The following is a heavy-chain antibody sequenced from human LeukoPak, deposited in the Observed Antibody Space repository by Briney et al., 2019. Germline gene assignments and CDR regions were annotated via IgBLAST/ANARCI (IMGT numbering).Heavy chain of an antibody. D-gene: IGHD1/OR15-1a*01. J-gene: IGHJ4*02. CDR2: IYYSGST. CDR1: GGSVSSGSYY. CDR3: AGVSNQKTTFDY. Sequence: PSETLSLTCTVSGGSVSSGSYYWSWIRQPPGKGLEWIGYIYYSGSTNYNPSLKSRVTISVDTSKNQFSLKLSSVTAADTAVYYCAGVSNQKTTFDYWGQGTPVTVSS. V-gene: IGHV4-61*01.